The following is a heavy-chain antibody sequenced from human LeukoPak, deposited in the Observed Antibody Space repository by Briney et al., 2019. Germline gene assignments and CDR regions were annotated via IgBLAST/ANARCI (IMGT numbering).Heavy chain of an antibody. CDR2: TYYRSKWYN. CDR1: GDRVSRDTAA. CDR3: ARDRGGSSWYYFDN. V-gene: IGHV6-1*01. Sequence: SQTLSLTCAISGDRVSRDTAAWNWVRQSPSRSLEWLGRTYYRSKWYNDYAVSVKSQITINPDTSKNQFSLQLNSVTPEDTAVYYCARDRGGSSWYYFDNWGQGSLVTVSS. J-gene: IGHJ4*02. D-gene: IGHD6-13*01.